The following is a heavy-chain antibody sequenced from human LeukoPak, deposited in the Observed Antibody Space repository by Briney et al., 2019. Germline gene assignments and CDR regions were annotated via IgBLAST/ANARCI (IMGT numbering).Heavy chain of an antibody. Sequence: SETLSLTCAVYGGSFSGYYWSWIRQPPGKGLEWIGEINHSGSTNYNPSLKSRVTISVDTSKNQFSLKLSSVTAADTAVYYCARHIRKEASRYYMDVWGTGTTVTVSS. J-gene: IGHJ6*03. D-gene: IGHD6-6*01. CDR1: GGSFSGYY. V-gene: IGHV4-34*01. CDR3: ARHIRKEASRYYMDV. CDR2: INHSGST.